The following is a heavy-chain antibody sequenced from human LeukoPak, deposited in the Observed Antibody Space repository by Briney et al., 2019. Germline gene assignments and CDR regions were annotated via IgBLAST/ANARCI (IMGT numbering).Heavy chain of an antibody. Sequence: GGSLRLSCTASGFTFSNHAMHWVRQAPGMGLEWLTVISYHGRNEYYADSVKGRFTISRDNSKNTLYLQMNSLRAEDTAVYYCAKASSYDFWSTSTFDYWGQGTLVTVSS. CDR2: ISYHGRNE. CDR3: AKASSYDFWSTSTFDY. CDR1: GFTFSNHA. V-gene: IGHV3-30*04. J-gene: IGHJ4*02. D-gene: IGHD3-3*01.